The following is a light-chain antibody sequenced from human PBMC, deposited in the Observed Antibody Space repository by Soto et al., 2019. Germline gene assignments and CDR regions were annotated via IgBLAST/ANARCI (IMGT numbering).Light chain of an antibody. J-gene: IGLJ1*01. Sequence: QSALTRPASVSGSPGQSITISCTGTSSDVGGYNYVSWYQQHPGKAPKLMIYEVSNRPSGVSNRFSGSKSGNTASLTISGLQAEDEADYYCSSYTSSSTPPGWVFGTGTKLTVL. V-gene: IGLV2-14*01. CDR1: SSDVGGYNY. CDR3: SSYTSSSTPPGWV. CDR2: EVS.